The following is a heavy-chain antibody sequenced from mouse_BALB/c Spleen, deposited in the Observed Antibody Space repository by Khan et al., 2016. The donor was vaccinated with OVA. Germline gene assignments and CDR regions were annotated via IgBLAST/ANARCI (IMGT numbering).Heavy chain of an antibody. D-gene: IGHD2-3*01. J-gene: IGHJ2*01. CDR1: GYTFTYYV. CDR2: IYPGSDNA. Sequence: QVQLKQSGPELVKPGASVKMSCKASGYTFTYYVITWVKQRTGQGLEWIGEIYPGSDNAYYNERFKGKAILTADKSSNTPHMQLSSLTSEDSAVYFCARGDGYYVYFDYWGQGTTLTVSS. CDR3: ARGDGYYVYFDY. V-gene: IGHV1-77*01.